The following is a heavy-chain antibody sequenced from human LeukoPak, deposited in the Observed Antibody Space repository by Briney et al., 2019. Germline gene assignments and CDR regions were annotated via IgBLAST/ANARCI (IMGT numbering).Heavy chain of an antibody. CDR2: ISGSGGST. Sequence: GGSLRLSCAASGFTFSSYAMSWVRQAPGKGLEWVSAISGSGGSTYYADSVKGRFTISRDNSKNTLYLQMNSLRAEDTAVYYCAKRVEYSSSSGGYFDYWGQGTLVTVSS. V-gene: IGHV3-23*01. J-gene: IGHJ4*02. D-gene: IGHD6-6*01. CDR3: AKRVEYSSSSGGYFDY. CDR1: GFTFSSYA.